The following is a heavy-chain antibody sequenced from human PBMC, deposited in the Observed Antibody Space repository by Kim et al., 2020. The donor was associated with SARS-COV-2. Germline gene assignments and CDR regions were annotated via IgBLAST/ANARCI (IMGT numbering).Heavy chain of an antibody. CDR1: GYTFTNYG. Sequence: ASVKVSCKASGYTFTNYGISWVRQAPGQGLKWMGWISVYNGNTNYAQNLQGRVTMTTDTSTTTAYMELRSLRSDDTAVYFCARAWHGASIDAYLYYYALDVWGQGTTVTVSS. CDR2: ISVYNGNT. D-gene: IGHD5-12*01. J-gene: IGHJ6*02. V-gene: IGHV1-18*01. CDR3: ARAWHGASIDAYLYYYALDV.